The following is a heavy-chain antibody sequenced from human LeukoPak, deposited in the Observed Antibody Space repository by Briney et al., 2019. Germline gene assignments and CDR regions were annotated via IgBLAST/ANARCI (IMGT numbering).Heavy chain of an antibody. CDR3: AKGTSRGYSYGDPWGYYYYGMDV. J-gene: IGHJ6*02. CDR1: GFTFDDYA. V-gene: IGHV3-9*01. Sequence: GGSLRLSCAASGFTFDDYAMHWVRQAPGKGLEWVSGISWNSGSIGYADSVKGRFTISRDNAKNSLYLQMNSLRAEDTALYYCAKGTSRGYSYGDPWGYYYYGMDVWGQGTTVTVSS. CDR2: ISWNSGSI. D-gene: IGHD5-18*01.